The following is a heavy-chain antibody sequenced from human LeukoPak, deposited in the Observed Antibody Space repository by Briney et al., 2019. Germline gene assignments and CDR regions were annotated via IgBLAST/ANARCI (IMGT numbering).Heavy chain of an antibody. CDR1: GFTFSDYY. V-gene: IGHV3-11*04. D-gene: IGHD6-19*01. CDR2: ISSSGSTI. J-gene: IGHJ4*02. CDR3: AREAVAGDFDY. Sequence: GGSLRLSCAASGFTFSDYYMSWIRQAPGKGLEWVSYISSSGSTIYYADSVKGRFTISRDNAKNSLYLQVNSLRAEDTAVYYCAREAVAGDFDYWGQGTLVTVSS.